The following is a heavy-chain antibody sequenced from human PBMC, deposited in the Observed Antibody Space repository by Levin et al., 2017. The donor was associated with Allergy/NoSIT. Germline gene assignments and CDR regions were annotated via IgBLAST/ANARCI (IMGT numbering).Heavy chain of an antibody. Sequence: GESLKISCAASGFTFSSYAMSWVRQAPGKGLEWVSAISGSGGSTYYADSVKGRFTISRDNSKNTLYLQMNSLRAEDTAVYYCAKERSYYGSGSQFDYWGQGTLVTVSS. CDR2: ISGSGGST. CDR1: GFTFSSYA. D-gene: IGHD3-10*01. CDR3: AKERSYYGSGSQFDY. J-gene: IGHJ4*02. V-gene: IGHV3-23*01.